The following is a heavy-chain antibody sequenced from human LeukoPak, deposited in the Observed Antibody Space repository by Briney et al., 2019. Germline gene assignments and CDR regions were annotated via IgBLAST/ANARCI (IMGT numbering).Heavy chain of an antibody. CDR3: ARAGDCSSTSCNSWFDP. J-gene: IGHJ5*02. CDR2: INHSGST. CDR1: GGSFSGYY. Sequence: ETLSLTCAVYGGSFSGYYWSWIRQPPGKGLEWIGEINHSGSTNYNLSLKSRVTISVDTSKNQFSLKLSSVTAADTAVYYCARAGDCSSTSCNSWFDPWGQGTLVTVSS. D-gene: IGHD2-2*01. V-gene: IGHV4-34*01.